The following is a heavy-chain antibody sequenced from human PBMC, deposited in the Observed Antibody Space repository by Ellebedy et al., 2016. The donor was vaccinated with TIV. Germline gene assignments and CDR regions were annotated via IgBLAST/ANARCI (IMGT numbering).Heavy chain of an antibody. V-gene: IGHV1-2*02. J-gene: IGHJ3*02. CDR2: INPNSGGT. CDR1: GYTFTGYY. D-gene: IGHD3-10*01. CDR3: ARGYCGSGSYKAFDI. Sequence: AASVKVSCKASGYTFTGYYMHWVRQAPGQGLEWMGWINPNSGGTNYAQKFQGRVTMTRDTSISTAYMELSRLRSDDTAVYYCARGYCGSGSYKAFDIWGQGTMVTVSS.